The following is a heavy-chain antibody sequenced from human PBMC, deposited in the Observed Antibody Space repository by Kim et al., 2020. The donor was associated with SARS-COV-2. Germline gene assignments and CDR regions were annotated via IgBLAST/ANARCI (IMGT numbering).Heavy chain of an antibody. CDR3: AKDLVSSSFRAFHI. J-gene: IGHJ3*02. D-gene: IGHD6-6*01. Sequence: GGSLRLSCAASGFTFGDFAMHWVRQVPGKGLEWVSGLSWNSGVIGYADSVKGRFTISRHNAENSLYLQMNSLRAEDTALYYCAKDLVSSSFRAFHIWGQGTRVPVSA. CDR2: LSWNSGVI. V-gene: IGHV3-9*01. CDR1: GFTFGDFA.